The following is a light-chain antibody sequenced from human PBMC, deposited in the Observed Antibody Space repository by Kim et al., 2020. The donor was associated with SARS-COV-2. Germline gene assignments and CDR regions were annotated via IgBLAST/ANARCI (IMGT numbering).Light chain of an antibody. V-gene: IGKV3-20*01. CDR1: ETVSSSY. J-gene: IGKJ2*01. CDR2: GAS. Sequence: LSPGESATRSCRTSETVSSSYIAWYRQRPGQPPSLLIYGASRRATGIPDRFSGSGSGTDFSLTISRLEPEDFVVYYCQQYGASVYTFGQGTKLEI. CDR3: QQYGASVYT.